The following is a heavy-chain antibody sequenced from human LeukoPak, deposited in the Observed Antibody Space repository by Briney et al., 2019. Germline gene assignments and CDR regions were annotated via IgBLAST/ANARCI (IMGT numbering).Heavy chain of an antibody. D-gene: IGHD3-9*01. CDR3: ARDRPTYYDILTGYYTLSGVDY. Sequence: GGSLRLSCAASGFTFSSYSMNWVRQAPGKGLEWVSSISSSSSYIYYADSVKGRFTISRDNAKNSLYLQMNSLRAEDTAVYYCARDRPTYYDILTGYYTLSGVDYWDQGTLVTVSS. J-gene: IGHJ4*02. CDR1: GFTFSSYS. V-gene: IGHV3-21*01. CDR2: ISSSSSYI.